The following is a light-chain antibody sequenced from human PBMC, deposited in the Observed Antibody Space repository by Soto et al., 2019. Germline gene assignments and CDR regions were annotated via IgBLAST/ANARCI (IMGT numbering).Light chain of an antibody. CDR1: QSVSSSY. CDR3: QQYGSSPPGDT. Sequence: EIVLTQSPGTLSLSPGERATLSCRASQSVSSSYLAWYQQKPGQAPRLLIYGASSRATGIPDRFSCSGSGTDFTLTISSLESEDFAVYYGQQYGSSPPGDTFGQGTKLESK. CDR2: GAS. J-gene: IGKJ2*01. V-gene: IGKV3-20*01.